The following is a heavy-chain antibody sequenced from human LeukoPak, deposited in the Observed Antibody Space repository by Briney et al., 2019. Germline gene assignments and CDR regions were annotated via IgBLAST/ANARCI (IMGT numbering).Heavy chain of an antibody. CDR1: GYTFTSYG. V-gene: IGHV1-18*01. CDR2: ISGYNGNI. D-gene: IGHD4-23*01. J-gene: IGHJ5*02. Sequence: ASVKVSCKASGYTFTSYGINWVRQAPGQGPEWMGWISGYNGNIKYAQKIQGRVTMTTDTSTSTAYMELRNLRSEDTAVYYCARGGYGGENWFDPWGQGTLVTVSS. CDR3: ARGGYGGENWFDP.